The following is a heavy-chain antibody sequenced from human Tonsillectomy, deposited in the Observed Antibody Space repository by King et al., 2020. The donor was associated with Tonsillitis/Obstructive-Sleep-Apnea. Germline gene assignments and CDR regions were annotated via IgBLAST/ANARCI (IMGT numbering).Heavy chain of an antibody. CDR1: GGSISSYY. D-gene: IGHD3-10*01. V-gene: IGHV4-59*08. CDR3: ARGGGFGSGFGY. J-gene: IGHJ4*02. Sequence: QLQESGPGLVKPSETLSLTCTVSGGSISSYYWSWIRQPPGKGLEWIGYIYYSGSTNYNPSLKSRVTISVDTSKNQFSLKLSSVTAADTAVYYCARGGGFGSGFGYWGQGTLVTVSS. CDR2: IYYSGST.